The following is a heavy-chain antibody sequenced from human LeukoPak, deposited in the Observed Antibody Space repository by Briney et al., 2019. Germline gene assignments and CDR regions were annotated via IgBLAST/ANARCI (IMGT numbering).Heavy chain of an antibody. J-gene: IGHJ4*02. V-gene: IGHV3-7*01. Sequence: GGSLRLSCAVSGFAFTNYWMTWVRQAPGKGLEWVANIEQDGSDKYYVDSVVGRFTISRDNAQNLLYLHMNSLRVEDTGVYYCAKSGGFFDTWGQGTLVTVSS. CDR2: IEQDGSDK. CDR1: GFAFTNYW. CDR3: AKSGGFFDT. D-gene: IGHD1-26*01.